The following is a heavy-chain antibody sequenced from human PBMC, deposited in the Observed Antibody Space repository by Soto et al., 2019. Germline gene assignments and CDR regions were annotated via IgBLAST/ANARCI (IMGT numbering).Heavy chain of an antibody. CDR1: GGSISSGDYY. CDR3: ARGGSGWYFAFDI. CDR2: IYYNGST. J-gene: IGHJ3*02. Sequence: QVQLQESGPGLVKPSQTLSLTCTVSGGSISSGDYYWSWIRQPPGKGLEWIGYIYYNGSTYYNPSLKSRVTISVDTSKNQFSLKLSSVTAADTAVYYCARGGSGWYFAFDIWGQGTMVTVSS. D-gene: IGHD6-19*01. V-gene: IGHV4-30-4*01.